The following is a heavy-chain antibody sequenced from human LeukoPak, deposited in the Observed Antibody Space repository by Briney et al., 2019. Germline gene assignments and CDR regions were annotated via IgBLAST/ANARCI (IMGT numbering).Heavy chain of an antibody. J-gene: IGHJ4*02. CDR1: GYTFTSYY. D-gene: IGHD6-19*01. CDR2: INPSGGST. V-gene: IGHV1-46*01. Sequence: ASVKVSCKASGYTFTSYYMHWVRQAPGQGLEGMGIINPSGGSTSYAQKFQGRVTMTRDTSTSTVYMELSSLRSEDTAVYYCARVSSGWYYFDYWGQGTLVTVSS. CDR3: ARVSSGWYYFDY.